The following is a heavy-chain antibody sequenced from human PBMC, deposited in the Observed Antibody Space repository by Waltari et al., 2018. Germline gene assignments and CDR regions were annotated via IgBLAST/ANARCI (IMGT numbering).Heavy chain of an antibody. CDR3: ARHPAMTIMLWYFDL. V-gene: IGHV4-39*01. CDR1: GGSISSSSYY. J-gene: IGHJ2*01. CDR2: IYSSGST. D-gene: IGHD2-8*01. Sequence: QLQLQESGPGLVKPSETLSLTCTVSGGSISSSSYYWGWIRQPPGKGLEWIGSIYSSGSTSYNPSSKSRVTISVDTSKNQFSLKLSSVTAADTAVYYCARHPAMTIMLWYFDLWGRGTLVTVSS.